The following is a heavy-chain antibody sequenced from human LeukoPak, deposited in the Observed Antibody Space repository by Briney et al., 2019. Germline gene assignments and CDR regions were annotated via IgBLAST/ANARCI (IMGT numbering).Heavy chain of an antibody. CDR2: IHYSGST. V-gene: IGHV4-61*01. J-gene: IGHJ5*02. Sequence: SETLSLTCTVSGGSISSGSYYWSWIRQPPGKGLEWTGYIHYSGSTNYNPSLKSRVTISVDTSKNQFSLKLSSVTAADTAVYYCARESNYYGSGTGWFDPWGQGTLVTVSS. CDR3: ARESNYYGSGTGWFDP. D-gene: IGHD3-10*01. CDR1: GGSISSGSYY.